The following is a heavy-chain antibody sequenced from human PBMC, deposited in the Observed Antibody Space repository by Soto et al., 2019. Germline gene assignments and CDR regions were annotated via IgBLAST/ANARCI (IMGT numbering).Heavy chain of an antibody. CDR2: INAGNGNT. J-gene: IGHJ6*02. Sequence: QVQLVQSGAEVKKPGASVKVSCKASGYTFTSYAMHWVRQAPGQRLEWMGWINAGNGNTKYSQKFQGRVNITRDTFANTAYMELSSLRSEDTAVYYCATRGRSLGYYYGMDVWGQGTTVTVSS. CDR1: GYTFTSYA. V-gene: IGHV1-3*01. CDR3: ATRGRSLGYYYGMDV. D-gene: IGHD3-10*01.